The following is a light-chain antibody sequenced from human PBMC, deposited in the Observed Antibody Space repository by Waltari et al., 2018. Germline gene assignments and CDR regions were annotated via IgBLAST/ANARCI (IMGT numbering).Light chain of an antibody. Sequence: DIQMTQSPSSLSGYVGDRVTITCRASQSIGIYLIWYQQKPGKAPKLLIYAASSLQSGVPSRISGSGSGTDFTLTISSLQPEDFATYYCQQSYSAPRTFGQGTKVEV. J-gene: IGKJ1*01. CDR2: AAS. CDR1: QSIGIY. CDR3: QQSYSAPRT. V-gene: IGKV1-39*01.